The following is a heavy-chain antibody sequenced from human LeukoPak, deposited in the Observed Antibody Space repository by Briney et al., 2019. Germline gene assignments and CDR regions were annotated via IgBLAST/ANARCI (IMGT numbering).Heavy chain of an antibody. CDR3: ARRNSMVASLGY. CDR2: INHSGST. D-gene: IGHD5-12*01. Sequence: PSETLSLTCAVYGGSFNGFYWSWIRQPPGKGLEWIGEINHSGSTTYNPSLKSRATISVDTSKNQFSLRLSSVTAADTAVYYCARRNSMVASLGYWGQGTLVTVSS. V-gene: IGHV4-34*01. CDR1: GGSFNGFY. J-gene: IGHJ4*02.